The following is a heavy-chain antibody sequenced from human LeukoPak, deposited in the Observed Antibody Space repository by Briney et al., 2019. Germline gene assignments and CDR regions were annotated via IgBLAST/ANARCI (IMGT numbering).Heavy chain of an antibody. J-gene: IGHJ4*02. CDR1: GGPISSSPYY. D-gene: IGHD3-10*01. CDR2: ISYSGST. V-gene: IGHV4-39*01. CDR3: ARLSPYLGSGSSAFPDDF. Sequence: PSETLSLTCTVSGGPISSSPYYWGWIRQPPGKGLEWIGGISYSGSTFYNPSLKSRLTISVDTSKNQFSLKLSSLTAADTAVFYCARLSPYLGSGSSAFPDDFWGQGTLVTVSS.